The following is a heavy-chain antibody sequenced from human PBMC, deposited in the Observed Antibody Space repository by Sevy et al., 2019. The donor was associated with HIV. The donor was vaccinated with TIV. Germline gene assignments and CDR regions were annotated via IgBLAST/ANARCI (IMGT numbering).Heavy chain of an antibody. CDR2: IWYDGSNK. J-gene: IGHJ6*02. CDR1: GFTFSSYG. Sequence: GGSLRLSCAASGFTFSSYGMHWVRQAPGKGLEWVAVIWYDGSNKYYADSVKGRFTISRDNSKNTRYLQMNSLRAEETAVYYCARDRAGLLWFGGPALRGMDVWGQGTTVTVSS. V-gene: IGHV3-33*01. CDR3: ARDRAGLLWFGGPALRGMDV. D-gene: IGHD3-10*01.